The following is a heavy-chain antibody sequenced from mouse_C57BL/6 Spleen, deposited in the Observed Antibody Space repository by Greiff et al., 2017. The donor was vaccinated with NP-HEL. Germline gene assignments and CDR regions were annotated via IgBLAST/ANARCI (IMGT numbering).Heavy chain of an antibody. V-gene: IGHV1-50*01. CDR3: ARGGGSDWYFDV. CDR2: IDPSDSYT. D-gene: IGHD1-1*01. J-gene: IGHJ1*03. Sequence: QVQLQQPGAELVKPGASVKLSCKASGYTFTSYWMQWVKQRPGQGLEWIGEIDPSDSYTNYNPKFKGKATLTVDTSSSTAYMQLSSLTSEDAAVYYCARGGGSDWYFDVWGTGTTVTVSS. CDR1: GYTFTSYW.